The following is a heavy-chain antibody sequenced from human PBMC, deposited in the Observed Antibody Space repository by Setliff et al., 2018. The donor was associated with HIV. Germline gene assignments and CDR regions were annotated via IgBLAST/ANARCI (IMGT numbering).Heavy chain of an antibody. V-gene: IGHV4-34*01. J-gene: IGHJ6*03. CDR1: GGSFSRYY. Sequence: SETLSLTCGVYGGSFSRYYWSWIRQPPGKGLEWIGEINDSGSTNYKPSLKSRVTISVDTSKNQFSLIVNSVTAADTAMYYCARVSITYWYSIPTFYYYYMDVWGKGTKVTVSS. D-gene: IGHD2-15*01. CDR3: ARVSITYWYSIPTFYYYYMDV. CDR2: INDSGST.